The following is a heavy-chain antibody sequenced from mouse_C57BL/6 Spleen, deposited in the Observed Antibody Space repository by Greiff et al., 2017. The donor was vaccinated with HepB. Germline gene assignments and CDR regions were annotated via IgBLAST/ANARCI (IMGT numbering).Heavy chain of an antibody. CDR2: INYDGSST. V-gene: IGHV5-16*01. Sequence: EVQVVESEGGLVQPGSSMKLSCTASGFTFSDYYMAWVRQVPEKGLEWVANINYDGSSTYYLDSLQSRFIISRDNAKNILYLQMSSLKSEDTATYYCARVYDYALAYWGQGTLVTVAA. CDR1: GFTFSDYY. J-gene: IGHJ3*01. D-gene: IGHD2-4*01. CDR3: ARVYDYALAY.